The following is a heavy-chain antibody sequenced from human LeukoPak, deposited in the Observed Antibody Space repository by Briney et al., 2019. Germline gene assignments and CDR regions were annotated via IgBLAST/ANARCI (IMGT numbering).Heavy chain of an antibody. CDR2: IYYSGNT. Sequence: SETLSLTCTVSGGSINSDSYYWGWIRQPPGKGLEWIGSIYYSGNTFYNPSLKSRVTISLDTSKNQFSLRLSSVTAADTAVYYCARARRPLAGLFDPWGQGTLVTVSS. J-gene: IGHJ5*02. D-gene: IGHD6-19*01. CDR3: ARARRPLAGLFDP. V-gene: IGHV4-39*07. CDR1: GGSINSDSYY.